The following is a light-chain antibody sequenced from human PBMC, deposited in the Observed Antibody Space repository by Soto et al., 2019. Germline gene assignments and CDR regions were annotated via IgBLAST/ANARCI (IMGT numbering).Light chain of an antibody. CDR3: QQYGSSPSIT. J-gene: IGKJ5*01. V-gene: IGKV3-20*01. CDR2: RAS. CDR1: QSVSSSY. Sequence: IELAQSPCTQYYSPWPNGTLSYRASQSVSSSYLAWYQHKPCQAPMRLIYRASSRATGIPDRFSGSGSGTDLTLTISRLEPEDFAVYYCQQYGSSPSITFGQGPRLEI.